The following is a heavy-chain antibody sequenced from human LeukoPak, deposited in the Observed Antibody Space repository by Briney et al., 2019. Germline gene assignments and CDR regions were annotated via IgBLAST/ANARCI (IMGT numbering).Heavy chain of an antibody. CDR3: AKAPVTSCRGAFCYPFDY. J-gene: IGHJ4*02. D-gene: IGHD2-15*01. Sequence: PGGSLRLSCAASGFTFSSFAMIWVRQPPGKGLEWVSVISGSGHTTDYADSVRGRFTISRDTSRSTLYLQMNSLRAEDAAVYYCAKAPVTSCRGAFCYPFDYWGQGTLVTVSS. CDR1: GFTFSSFA. V-gene: IGHV3-23*01. CDR2: ISGSGHTT.